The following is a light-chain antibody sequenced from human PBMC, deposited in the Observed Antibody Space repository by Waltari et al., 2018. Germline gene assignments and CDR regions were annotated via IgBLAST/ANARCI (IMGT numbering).Light chain of an antibody. CDR1: SSNIGSNP. Sequence: QSVLTQPPSASGTPGHRVTISCSGTSSNIGSNPVNWYQQPPGTAPKLLIYSNDQRPSGVPDRFSGSKSGTSASLAISGLQSEDVADYYCAAWDDSLDGHVVFGGGTKVTVL. V-gene: IGLV1-44*01. CDR2: SND. CDR3: AAWDDSLDGHVV. J-gene: IGLJ2*01.